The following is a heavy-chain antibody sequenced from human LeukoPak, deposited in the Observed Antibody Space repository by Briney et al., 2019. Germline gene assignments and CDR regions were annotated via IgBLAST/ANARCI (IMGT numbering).Heavy chain of an antibody. J-gene: IGHJ3*02. CDR3: ARAQLQLVRGRAFDI. CDR1: GFTFSSYS. V-gene: IGHV3-21*01. D-gene: IGHD6-6*01. Sequence: GGSLRLSCAASGFTFSSYSMNWVRQAPGKGLEWVSSISSSSSYIYYADSVKGRFTISRDNAKNSLYLQMNSLRAEDTAVYYCARAQLQLVRGRAFDIWGQGTMVTVSS. CDR2: ISSSSSYI.